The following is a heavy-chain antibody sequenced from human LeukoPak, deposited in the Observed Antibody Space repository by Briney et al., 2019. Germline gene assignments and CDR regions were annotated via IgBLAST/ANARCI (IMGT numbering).Heavy chain of an antibody. CDR3: ARKGYYNLAFDY. V-gene: IGHV4-4*02. CDR1: GDSISTTNW. J-gene: IGHJ4*02. D-gene: IGHD3-9*01. Sequence: PSGTLSLTCAVSGDSISTTNWWSWVRQPPGKGLEWIGEIYHSGSTNYNPSLKSRVTISVDKSKHQFSLKLSSVTAADTAVYYCARKGYYNLAFDYWGQGTLVTVSS. CDR2: IYHSGST.